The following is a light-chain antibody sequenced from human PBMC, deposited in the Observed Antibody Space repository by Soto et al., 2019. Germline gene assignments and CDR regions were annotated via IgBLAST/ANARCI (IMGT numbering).Light chain of an antibody. J-gene: IGLJ2*01. CDR3: FSYAGTTNVA. CDR2: EGS. V-gene: IGLV2-23*01. Sequence: QSALTQPASVSGSPGQSITISCTGTSSDVGSYDLVSWYQQHPGKAPKLMIYEGSQRPSGVSNRFSGSKSGNTASLTIFGLQADDEAYYYCFSYAGTTNVAFGTGTKVTVL. CDR1: SSDVGSYDL.